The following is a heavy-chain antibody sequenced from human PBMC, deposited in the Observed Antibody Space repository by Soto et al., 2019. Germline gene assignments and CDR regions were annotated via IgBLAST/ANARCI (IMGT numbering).Heavy chain of an antibody. CDR3: ARLSGYARDYYYGVDV. CDR1: GYSFTNYW. CDR2: IYPGDSDT. V-gene: IGHV5-51*01. Sequence: GESLKISCKASGYSFTNYWIGWVRQVPGKGLEWMGIIYPGDSDTRYSPSFQGQVTLSGDKSISTAYLQWSSLKASDTAIYYCARLSGYARDYYYGVDVWGQGTTVTVSS. D-gene: IGHD5-12*01. J-gene: IGHJ6*02.